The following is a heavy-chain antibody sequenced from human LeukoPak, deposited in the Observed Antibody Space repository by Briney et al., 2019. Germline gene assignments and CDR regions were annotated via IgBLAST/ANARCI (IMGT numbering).Heavy chain of an antibody. D-gene: IGHD4-23*01. CDR2: IRSSGSPI. CDR3: ASLYGGNLYSGLDV. CDR1: GFTFSSYE. Sequence: GGSLRLSCAASGFTFSSYEMNWVRQAPGKGLEWLSYIRSSGSPIYYADSVKGRFTISRDNGKNSPYLQMDGLRAEDTAVYYCASLYGGNLYSGLDVWGQGTTVTVSS. J-gene: IGHJ6*02. V-gene: IGHV3-48*03.